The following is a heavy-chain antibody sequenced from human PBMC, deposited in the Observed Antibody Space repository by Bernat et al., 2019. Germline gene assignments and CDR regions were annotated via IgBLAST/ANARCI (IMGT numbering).Heavy chain of an antibody. Sequence: QVQLVESGGGVVQPGRSLRLSCAASGFTFSSYAMHWVRQAPGKGLEWVAVISYDGSNKYYADSVKGRFTIYRDHSKNTLYLQMNSLRAEDTAVYYCARDGSLSFDYWGQGTLVTVSS. D-gene: IGHD1-26*01. CDR1: GFTFSSYA. J-gene: IGHJ4*02. V-gene: IGHV3-30-3*01. CDR3: ARDGSLSFDY. CDR2: ISYDGSNK.